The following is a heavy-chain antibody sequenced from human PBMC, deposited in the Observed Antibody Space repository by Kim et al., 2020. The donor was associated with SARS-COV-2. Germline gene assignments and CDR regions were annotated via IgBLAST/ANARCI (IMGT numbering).Heavy chain of an antibody. Sequence: GGSLRLSCAASGFTFSFYAMAWVRQAPGKGLEWVSLISGSGGRTYYADSVKGRFTISRDNSKNTVTLQMNSLSAEDTAIYYCATDRRSGTAEYFDHWGQGILVTVSS. CDR3: ATDRRSGTAEYFDH. J-gene: IGHJ1*01. CDR1: GFTFSFYA. CDR2: ISGSGGRT. D-gene: IGHD6-25*01. V-gene: IGHV3-23*01.